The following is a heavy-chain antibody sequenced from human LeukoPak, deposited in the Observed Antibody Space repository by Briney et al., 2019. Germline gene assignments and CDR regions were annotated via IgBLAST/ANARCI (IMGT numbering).Heavy chain of an antibody. CDR2: IRYDGKTK. Sequence: PGGSPRLSCAASGFTFGSYGMHWVRQAPGKGLEWVAFIRYDGKTKNYADSVQGRFTISRDNSKNTLFLQMNSLRAEDTAVYFCAKDLELTMIRGVFQYWGQGTLVTVSS. J-gene: IGHJ4*02. V-gene: IGHV3-30*02. D-gene: IGHD3-10*01. CDR1: GFTFGSYG. CDR3: AKDLELTMIRGVFQY.